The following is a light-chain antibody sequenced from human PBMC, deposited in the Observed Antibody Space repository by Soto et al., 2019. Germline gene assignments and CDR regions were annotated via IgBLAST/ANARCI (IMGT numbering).Light chain of an antibody. Sequence: IQVTQSPSSLSTSVGGRVTITCRASQNINNYLNWYQKKPGKAPNLLIYAASSLQAGVPSRFSGSGSGTDFTLTISSLQPEDFATYYCQQSYSTPWTFGQGTKVDIK. CDR2: AAS. CDR3: QQSYSTPWT. J-gene: IGKJ1*01. V-gene: IGKV1-39*01. CDR1: QNINNY.